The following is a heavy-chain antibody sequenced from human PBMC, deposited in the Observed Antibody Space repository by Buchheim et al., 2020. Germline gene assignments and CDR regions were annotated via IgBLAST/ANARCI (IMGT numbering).Heavy chain of an antibody. CDR3: ARSGDGDYLWWYDH. V-gene: IGHV3-74*01. CDR1: GFTFSSYW. J-gene: IGHJ4*02. D-gene: IGHD2-15*01. CDR2: ISSDGRST. Sequence: EVQLVESGGDLVQPGGSLRLSCAASGFTFSSYWMHWVRQAPGKGLVWVSRISSDGRSTSYADSVKGRFAISRDNAKNTLYLQMNSLRAEDTAVFYCARSGDGDYLWWYDHWGQGTL.